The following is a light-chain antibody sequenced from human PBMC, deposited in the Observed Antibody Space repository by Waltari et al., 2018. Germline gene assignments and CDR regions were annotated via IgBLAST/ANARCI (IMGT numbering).Light chain of an antibody. J-gene: IGLJ3*02. CDR3: SSYAGNSVV. V-gene: IGLV2-23*02. CDR1: SSDLGRYNL. Sequence: QSALTQPASVSGSPGQSITISCSGTSSDLGRYNLVSWYQQHPGKAPKLIIFEVFKRPSGVSNRFSGSKSGDTVSLTVSGLQADDEAEYCCSSYAGNSVVFGGGTKLTVL. CDR2: EVF.